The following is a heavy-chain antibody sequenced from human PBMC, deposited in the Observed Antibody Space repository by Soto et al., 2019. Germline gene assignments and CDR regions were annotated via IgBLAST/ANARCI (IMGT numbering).Heavy chain of an antibody. CDR3: ARGPEEEVVITYFDY. Sequence: SETLSLTCAVYGGSFSGYYWSWIRQPPGKGLEWIGEINHSGSTNYNPSLKSRVTISVDTSKNQFSLKLSSVTAADTAVYYCARGPEEEVVITYFDYWGQGTLVTVSS. V-gene: IGHV4-34*01. D-gene: IGHD3-22*01. CDR2: INHSGST. J-gene: IGHJ4*02. CDR1: GGSFSGYY.